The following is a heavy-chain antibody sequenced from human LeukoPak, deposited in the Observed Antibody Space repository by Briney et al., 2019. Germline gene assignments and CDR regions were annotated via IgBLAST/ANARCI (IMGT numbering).Heavy chain of an antibody. CDR2: ISSNGGST. CDR1: GFTFSSYA. Sequence: GGSLRLSCAASGFTFSSYAMHWVRQAPGKGLEYVSAISSNGGSTYYANSVKGRFTISRDNSKNTLYLQMGSLRAEDMAVYYCARALILVGSRGNFYFYGIDGLGQGATGTVSS. CDR3: ARALILVGSRGNFYFYGIDG. J-gene: IGHJ6*02. V-gene: IGHV3-64*01. D-gene: IGHD3-9*01.